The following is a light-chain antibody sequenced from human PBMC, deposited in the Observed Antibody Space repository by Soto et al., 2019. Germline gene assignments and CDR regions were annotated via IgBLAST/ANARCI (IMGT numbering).Light chain of an antibody. J-gene: IGLJ2*01. CDR3: SSFTTSSTVV. CDR2: DVR. V-gene: IGLV2-14*01. Sequence: QSALTQPASVSGSPGQSITISCTGTSSDVGVYNYVSWYQQHPGKAPKLMIYDVRNRPSGVSNRFSGSKSGNTASLTISGLQVEDEADYYCSSFTTSSTVVFGGGTKLTVL. CDR1: SSDVGVYNY.